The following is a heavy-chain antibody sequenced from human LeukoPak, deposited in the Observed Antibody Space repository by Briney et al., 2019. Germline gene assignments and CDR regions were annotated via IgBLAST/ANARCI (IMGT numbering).Heavy chain of an antibody. D-gene: IGHD3-22*01. J-gene: IGHJ3*02. Sequence: SETLSLTCTDSRGSLRGGSYYWGWIRQPPGKGLEWIGYFYYSGITNYNPSLKSRVTISVDTSKNQFSLNLSSVTAADTAVYYCGRAYDSAGWGIWGQGTMVTVSS. CDR2: FYYSGIT. CDR3: GRAYDSAGWGI. CDR1: RGSLRGGSYY. V-gene: IGHV4-61*01.